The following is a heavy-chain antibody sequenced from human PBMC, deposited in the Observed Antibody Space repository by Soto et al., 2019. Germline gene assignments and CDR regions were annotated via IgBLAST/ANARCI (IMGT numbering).Heavy chain of an antibody. V-gene: IGHV1-2*04. Sequence: QVQLVQSGAEVKKPGASVKVSCKASGYTFTGYYMHWVRQAPGQGLEWMGWINPNSGGTNYAQKFQGWVTMTRDTYSSTAYMELSRLRSDDTAVYYCARYEPRSGYGMDVWGQGTTVTVSS. J-gene: IGHJ6*02. CDR2: INPNSGGT. D-gene: IGHD3-10*01. CDR3: ARYEPRSGYGMDV. CDR1: GYTFTGYY.